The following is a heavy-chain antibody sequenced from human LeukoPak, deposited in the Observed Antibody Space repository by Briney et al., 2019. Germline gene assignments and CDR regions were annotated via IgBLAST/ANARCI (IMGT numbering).Heavy chain of an antibody. CDR1: GGSFSRYY. D-gene: IGHD3-16*02. J-gene: IGHJ4*02. CDR3: ARQMGDYVWGSYRYTEY. Sequence: KPSETLSLTCAVYGGSFSRYYWSWIRQSPGKGLEWIAEIDHRGDTNYNPSVKSRVTISVDTSKNQFSLKVRSLSAADTAVYYCARQMGDYVWGSYRYTEYWGQGTLVTVSS. V-gene: IGHV4-34*01. CDR2: IDHRGDT.